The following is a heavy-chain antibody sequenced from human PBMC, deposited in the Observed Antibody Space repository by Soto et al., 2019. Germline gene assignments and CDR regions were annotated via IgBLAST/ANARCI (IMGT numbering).Heavy chain of an antibody. CDR2: IYHSGST. V-gene: IGHV4-59*01. J-gene: IGHJ4*02. Sequence: SETLSLTCTVSGGSISSYYWSWIRQPPGKGLEWIGYIYHSGSTNYNPSLKSRVTISVDTSKNQFSLKLTSVTAADTAVYYCARVGYYDSSGYYYFDYWGQGTLVPVSS. D-gene: IGHD3-22*01. CDR3: ARVGYYDSSGYYYFDY. CDR1: GGSISSYY.